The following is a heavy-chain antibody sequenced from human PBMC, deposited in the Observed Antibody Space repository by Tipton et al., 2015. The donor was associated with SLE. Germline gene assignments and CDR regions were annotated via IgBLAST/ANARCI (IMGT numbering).Heavy chain of an antibody. Sequence: TLSLTCTVSGGSISSSSYYWGWIRQPPGKGLEWIGSIYYSGSTYYNPSLKSRVTISVDTSKNQFSLKLSSVTAADTAVYYCARDGVYSSFWGQGTLVTVSS. CDR2: IYYSGST. CDR1: GGSISSSSYY. D-gene: IGHD6-6*01. J-gene: IGHJ4*02. CDR3: ARDGVYSSF. V-gene: IGHV4-39*07.